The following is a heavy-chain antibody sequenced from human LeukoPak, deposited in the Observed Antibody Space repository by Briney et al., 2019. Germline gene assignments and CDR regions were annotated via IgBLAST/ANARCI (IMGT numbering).Heavy chain of an antibody. J-gene: IGHJ4*02. CDR1: GGSVSSGTYY. V-gene: IGHV4-31*03. CDR3: ARGAGITSFPHFDH. D-gene: IGHD3-10*01. CDR2: IFYSGST. Sequence: SQTLSLTCTVSGGSVSSGTYYWSWIRPLPGKGLEWIGYIFYSGSTYYNPSLKSRVTISVDTSLTQFSLALTSVTAADTAVYYCARGAGITSFPHFDHWGPGTLVTVSS.